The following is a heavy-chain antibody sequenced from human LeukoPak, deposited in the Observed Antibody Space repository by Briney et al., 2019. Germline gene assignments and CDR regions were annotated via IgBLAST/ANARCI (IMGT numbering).Heavy chain of an antibody. Sequence: AGGSLRLSCAASGFTFSNYGMHWVRQAPGKGLEWVAVIWYDGSNNYYADSVKGRFTISRDNSKNTLYLQMNTLRAEDTAVYYCARDPGVRWLVGFDYWGQGTLVTVSS. CDR1: GFTFSNYG. CDR2: IWYDGSNN. CDR3: ARDPGVRWLVGFDY. D-gene: IGHD6-19*01. J-gene: IGHJ4*02. V-gene: IGHV3-33*01.